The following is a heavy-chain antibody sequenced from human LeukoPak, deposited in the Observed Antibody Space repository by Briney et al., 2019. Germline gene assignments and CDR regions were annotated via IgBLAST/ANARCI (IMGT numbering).Heavy chain of an antibody. V-gene: IGHV3-23*01. CDR3: AKDLEQSYSGWSTTYDA. J-gene: IGHJ5*02. Sequence: GGSLRLSCAASGFTFSSYALSWVRQVPGKRLEWVSAISSGAGTTGYADSVKGRFTISRVNSRSTVYLQMNSLRAEDTAVYYCAKDLEQSYSGWSTTYDAWGQGTLVTVSS. D-gene: IGHD6-19*01. CDR1: GFTFSSYA. CDR2: ISSGAGTT.